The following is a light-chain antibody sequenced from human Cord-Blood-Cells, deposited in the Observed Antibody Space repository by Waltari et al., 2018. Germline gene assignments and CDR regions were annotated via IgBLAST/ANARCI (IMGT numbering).Light chain of an antibody. V-gene: IGKV1-39*01. Sequence: TSRASKSISSYLNWYQQKPGKAPKLLIYAASSLQSVFKQKSTYNIMGGDCSSDVCSSDLEDIATYYCQQYDNLPITFGQGTRLEIK. CDR3: QQYDNLPIT. J-gene: IGKJ5*01. CDR2: AAS. CDR1: KSISSY.